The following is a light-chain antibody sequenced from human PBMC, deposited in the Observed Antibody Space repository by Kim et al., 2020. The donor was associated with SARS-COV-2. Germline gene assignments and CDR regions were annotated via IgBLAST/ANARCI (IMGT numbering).Light chain of an antibody. V-gene: IGKV1-5*03. Sequence: DIQLTQSPSTLSASVGDRVTMSCRASQSISNLLAWYQQKPGKAPNLLIYQASNLQSGVPSRFSGSASGTEFTLTISSLQPDDFATYWCQQYKSSPWTFGQGTKVDIK. CDR1: QSISNL. CDR3: QQYKSSPWT. J-gene: IGKJ1*01. CDR2: QAS.